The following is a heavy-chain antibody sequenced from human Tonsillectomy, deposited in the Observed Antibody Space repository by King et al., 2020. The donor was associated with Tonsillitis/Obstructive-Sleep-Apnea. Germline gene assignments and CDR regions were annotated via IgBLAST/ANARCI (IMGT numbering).Heavy chain of an antibody. CDR2: IDWDDDK. J-gene: IGHJ3*02. V-gene: IGHV2-70*11. D-gene: IGHD5-18*01. Sequence: TLKESGPALVKPTQTLTLTCTFSGFSLSTSGMCVSWIRQPPGKALEWLARIDWDDDKYYSTSLKTRLTISKDTSKNQVVLTMTNMDPVDTATYYCARIQHRGYSNGPDDAFDIWGQGTMVTVSS. CDR1: GFSLSTSGMC. CDR3: ARIQHRGYSNGPDDAFDI.